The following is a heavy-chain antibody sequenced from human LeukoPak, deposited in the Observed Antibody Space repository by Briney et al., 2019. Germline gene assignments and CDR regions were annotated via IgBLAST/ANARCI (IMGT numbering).Heavy chain of an antibody. J-gene: IGHJ6*02. D-gene: IGHD2-15*01. Sequence: PSQTLSLTCTVSGGSISRGGYYWSWIRQHPGKGLEWIGYIYYSGSTYYNPSLKSRVTISVDTSKNQFSLKLSSVTAADTAVYYCAREPIGYCSGGSCSQDYYYGMDVWSQGTTVTVSS. V-gene: IGHV4-31*03. CDR1: GGSISRGGYY. CDR2: IYYSGST. CDR3: AREPIGYCSGGSCSQDYYYGMDV.